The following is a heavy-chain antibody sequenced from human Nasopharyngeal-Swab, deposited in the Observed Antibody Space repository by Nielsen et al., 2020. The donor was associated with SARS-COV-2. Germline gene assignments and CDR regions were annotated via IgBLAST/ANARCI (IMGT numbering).Heavy chain of an antibody. J-gene: IGHJ4*02. CDR3: ATSQLEPAAMTFVDY. CDR2: INAGNGNT. V-gene: IGHV1-3*01. Sequence: ASVKVSCKASGYTFTSYAMHWVRQAPGQRLEWMGWINAGNGNTKYSQKFQGRVTITRDTSASTAYMELSSLRSEDTAVYYCATSQLEPAAMTFVDYWGQGTLVTVSP. CDR1: GYTFTSYA. D-gene: IGHD2-2*01.